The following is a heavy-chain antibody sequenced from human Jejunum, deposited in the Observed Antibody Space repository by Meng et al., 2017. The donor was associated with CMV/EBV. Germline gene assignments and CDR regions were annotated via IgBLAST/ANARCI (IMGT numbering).Heavy chain of an antibody. CDR2: FYSSDPY. V-gene: IGHV4-4*07. D-gene: IGHD1-26*01. J-gene: IGHJ4*02. CDR1: VGAVHDYY. Sequence: SVPGLSDPSSTLPSASTVPVGAVHDYYGGWFRQSAATGLEWIVRFYSSDPYNDHPSFDSRVTMSLDTSKNQFSLNLRSVTAADTATYYCARGPGASTREGFDYWGLGTLVTVSS. CDR3: ARGPGASTREGFDY.